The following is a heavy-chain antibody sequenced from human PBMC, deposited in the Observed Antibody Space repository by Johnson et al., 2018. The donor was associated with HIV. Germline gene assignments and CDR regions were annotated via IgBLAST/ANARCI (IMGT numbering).Heavy chain of an antibody. CDR1: GFQVSTNY. Sequence: VQLVESGGGLIQPGGSLRLSCAASGFQVSTNYMSWVRQAPGKGLEWVSVIYSGASTYYADSVKGRFSISRDNSKNTLYLQMISLRAEDTAVYYCSRERGRGHAFVIWGQGTMVTVSS. CDR2: IYSGAST. D-gene: IGHD3-10*01. J-gene: IGHJ3*02. V-gene: IGHV3-53*01. CDR3: SRERGRGHAFVI.